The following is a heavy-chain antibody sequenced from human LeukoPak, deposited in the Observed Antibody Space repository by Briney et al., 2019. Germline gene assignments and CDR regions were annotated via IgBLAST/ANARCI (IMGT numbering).Heavy chain of an antibody. CDR2: INPNSGGS. J-gene: IGHJ4*02. V-gene: IGHV1-2*02. CDR3: APLLGGRDH. Sequence: GASVKVSCKASGYTFTGYYIHWVRQAPGQGLEWMGWINPNSGGSYSTQKFQGRVTMTRDTSITTAYMELSRLTSDDTAMYYCAPLLGGRDHWGQGALVTVSS. CDR1: GYTFTGYY. D-gene: IGHD3-16*01.